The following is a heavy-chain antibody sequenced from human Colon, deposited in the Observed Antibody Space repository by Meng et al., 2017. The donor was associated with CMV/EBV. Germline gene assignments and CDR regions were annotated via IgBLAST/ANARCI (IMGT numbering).Heavy chain of an antibody. CDR1: GDSFIGNY. J-gene: IGHJ4*02. V-gene: IGHV1-2*02. CDR2: INPRSGGT. CDR3: VGLSHGAGPLGYFDL. Sequence: ASVKVSCKTSGDSFIGNYMHWVRQAPGQGLEWMGWINPRSGGTNYAPKFRGRVTMTSDSPINTIYMELSRLTSDDTAMFYCVGLSHGAGPLGYFDLWGQGSLVTVSS. D-gene: IGHD2/OR15-2a*01.